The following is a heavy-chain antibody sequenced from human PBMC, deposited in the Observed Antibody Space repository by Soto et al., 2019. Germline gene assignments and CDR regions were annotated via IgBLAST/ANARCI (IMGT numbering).Heavy chain of an antibody. D-gene: IGHD6-13*01. CDR2: IYYSGST. Sequence: QLLESGPGLVKPSETLSLTCTVSGGSISSSSYYWGWIRQSPGKGLEWIGSIYYSGSTYYNPSLKSRVTISVDTSKNQFSLKLSSVTAADTAVYYCARPSIAAAGRGEAFDIWGQGTMVTVSS. CDR1: GGSISSSSYY. CDR3: ARPSIAAAGRGEAFDI. V-gene: IGHV4-39*01. J-gene: IGHJ3*02.